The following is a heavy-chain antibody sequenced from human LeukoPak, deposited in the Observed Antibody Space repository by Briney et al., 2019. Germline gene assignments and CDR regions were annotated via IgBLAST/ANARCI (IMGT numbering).Heavy chain of an antibody. Sequence: GESLKISFKGSGYRFTSYWIGWVRQMPGKGLEWMGIIYPGDSDNRYSPSFQGQVTISADKSISTAYLQWSSLKASDTAMYYCVGYTVAGTNFDYWGQGTLVTVSS. D-gene: IGHD6-19*01. V-gene: IGHV5-51*01. CDR2: IYPGDSDN. CDR1: GYRFTSYW. CDR3: VGYTVAGTNFDY. J-gene: IGHJ4*02.